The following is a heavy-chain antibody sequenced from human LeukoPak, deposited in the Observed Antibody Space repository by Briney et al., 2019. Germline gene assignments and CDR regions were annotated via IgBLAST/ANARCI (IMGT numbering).Heavy chain of an antibody. Sequence: GGSLRLSCAASGFTSSSYSMNWVRQAPGKGLEWVSSIGGSSSSIYYADSVKGRFTVSRDNAKNSLYLQMSTLRAEDTAVYYCARERAEGFDYWGQGILVTVSS. CDR1: GFTSSSYS. V-gene: IGHV3-21*01. CDR3: ARERAEGFDY. D-gene: IGHD6-19*01. CDR2: IGGSSSSI. J-gene: IGHJ4*02.